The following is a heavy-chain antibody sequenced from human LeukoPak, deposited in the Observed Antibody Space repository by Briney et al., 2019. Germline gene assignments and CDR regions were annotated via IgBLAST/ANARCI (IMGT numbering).Heavy chain of an antibody. CDR1: GYSFTTYH. CDR3: ARESPHPFYFDY. Sequence: GASVTVSCKASGYSFTTYHIHWVRQAPGQGLEWMGIIKDIGTTIYPQTSQGRVTMTRDTSTSTVYMEVSSLRSEDTAVYYCARESPHPFYFDYWGQGTLVTVSS. V-gene: IGHV1-46*01. J-gene: IGHJ4*02. CDR2: IKDIGTT.